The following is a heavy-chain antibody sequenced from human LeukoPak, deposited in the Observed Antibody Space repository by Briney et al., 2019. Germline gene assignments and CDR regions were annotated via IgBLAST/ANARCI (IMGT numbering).Heavy chain of an antibody. D-gene: IGHD6-19*01. CDR3: ARDSAVPNTCNWFAP. CDR1: GFPFSDSY. CDR2: ISNSGTVT. V-gene: IGHV3-11*01. J-gene: IGHJ5*02. Sequence: PGGSLRLSCAASGFPFSDSYMSWIRQAPRKGPEWLAYISNSGTVTDYADSVKGRFTISRDNAKNSLYLQMNNLRVEDTAVYHCARDSAVPNTCNWFAPWGQGTLVIVSS.